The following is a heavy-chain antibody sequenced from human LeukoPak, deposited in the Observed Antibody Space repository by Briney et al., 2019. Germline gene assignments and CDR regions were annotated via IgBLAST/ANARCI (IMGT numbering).Heavy chain of an antibody. CDR1: GFIFSPYA. Sequence: GSLRLSCSASGFIFSPYAMHWVRQAPGKGLEYVSSISSEGKTTYYADSVKGRFTISRDNSKNTLYLQMSSLRPEDTAVYYCVKDRWVDHWGQGTLVTVSS. D-gene: IGHD6-13*01. J-gene: IGHJ4*02. CDR2: ISSEGKTT. V-gene: IGHV3-64D*06. CDR3: VKDRWVDH.